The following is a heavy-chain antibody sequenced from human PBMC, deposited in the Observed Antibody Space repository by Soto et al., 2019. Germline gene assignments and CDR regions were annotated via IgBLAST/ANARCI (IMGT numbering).Heavy chain of an antibody. J-gene: IGHJ6*02. CDR1: GGTFSSYA. D-gene: IGHD2-2*01. Sequence: QVQLVQSGAEVKKPGSSVKVSCKASGGTFSSYAISWVRQAPGQGLEWMGGIIPIFGTANYAQKFQGRVTITADECASTAYIELRSLTSEDTDVYYSSSQAAATPSPSIVVVPAARWGYYYYGIDVWGQGTTVTVSS. CDR2: IIPIFGTA. CDR3: SSQAAATPSPSIVVVPAARWGYYYYGIDV. V-gene: IGHV1-69*01.